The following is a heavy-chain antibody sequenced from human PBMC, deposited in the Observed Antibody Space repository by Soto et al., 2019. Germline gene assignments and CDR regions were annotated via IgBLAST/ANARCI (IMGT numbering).Heavy chain of an antibody. CDR1: GGSINSDGYY. V-gene: IGHV4-31*03. J-gene: IGHJ3*01. D-gene: IGHD3-22*01. Sequence: QVQLQESGPGLVKPSQTLSLTCTVSGGSINSDGYYWSWIRQHPGKGLEWIGYIHYSGNTYYKPSLKSRITISIDPSKNQFSLQLSSVTVADTAVYFCARDSLDSSGNFMRHPDAFDVWGQGTGVAVSS. CDR3: ARDSLDSSGNFMRHPDAFDV. CDR2: IHYSGNT.